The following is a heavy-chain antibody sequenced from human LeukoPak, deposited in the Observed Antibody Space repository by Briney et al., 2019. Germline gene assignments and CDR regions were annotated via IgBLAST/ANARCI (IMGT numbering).Heavy chain of an antibody. CDR1: GYTFTGYY. J-gene: IGHJ5*02. Sequence: GASVKVSCKASGYTFTGYYMHWVRQAPGQGDEWMGWINPNSGGTNYAQKFQGRVTMTRDMSISTAYMELSRLRSDDTAVYYCAREFVRLLRFLDPLRKGFDPWGQGTLVTVSS. V-gene: IGHV1-2*02. CDR2: INPNSGGT. D-gene: IGHD3-3*01. CDR3: AREFVRLLRFLDPLRKGFDP.